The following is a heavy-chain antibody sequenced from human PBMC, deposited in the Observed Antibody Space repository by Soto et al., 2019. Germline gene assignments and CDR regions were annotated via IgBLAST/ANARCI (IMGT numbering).Heavy chain of an antibody. V-gene: IGHV1-46*01. D-gene: IGHD3-9*01. CDR1: GYTFTSYY. CDR2: INPSGGST. Sequence: ASVKVSCKASGYTFTSYYMHWVRQAPGQGLEWMGIINPSGGSTSYAQKFQGRVTMTRDTSTSTVYMELSSLRSEDTAVYYCARAARVHYDILTGYYSGDWFDHWGQGTLVTVSS. J-gene: IGHJ5*02. CDR3: ARAARVHYDILTGYYSGDWFDH.